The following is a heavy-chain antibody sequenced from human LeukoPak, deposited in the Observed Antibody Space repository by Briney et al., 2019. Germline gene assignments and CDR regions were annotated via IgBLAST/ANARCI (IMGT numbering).Heavy chain of an antibody. CDR2: ISSSGSTI. Sequence: PRGSLRLSCAASGFTFSDYYMSWIRQAPGKGLEWVSYISSSGSTIYYADSVKGRFTISRDNAKNSLYLQMNSLRAEDTAVYYCARDVTTAAGTGGHNWFDPWGQGTLVTVSS. J-gene: IGHJ5*02. V-gene: IGHV3-11*01. CDR3: ARDVTTAAGTGGHNWFDP. CDR1: GFTFSDYY. D-gene: IGHD6-13*01.